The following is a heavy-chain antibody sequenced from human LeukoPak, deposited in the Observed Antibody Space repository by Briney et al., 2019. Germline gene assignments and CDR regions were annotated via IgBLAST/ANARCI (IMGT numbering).Heavy chain of an antibody. D-gene: IGHD3-22*01. CDR1: GYTFTGYY. J-gene: IGHJ4*02. V-gene: IGHV1-2*06. CDR2: INPNSGGT. Sequence: GASVKVSCKASGYTFTGYYMHWVRQAPGRGLEWMGRINPNSGGTNYAQKFRGRVTMTRDTSISTAYMELSRLRSDDTAVYYCARASGVTMIVVDDYWGQGTLVTVSS. CDR3: ARASGVTMIVVDDY.